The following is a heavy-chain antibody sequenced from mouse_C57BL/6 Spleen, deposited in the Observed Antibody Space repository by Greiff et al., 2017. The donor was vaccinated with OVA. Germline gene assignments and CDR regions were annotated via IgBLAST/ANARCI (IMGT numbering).Heavy chain of an antibody. CDR3: ARHYGSSYEAWFAY. CDR2: ISGGGGNT. CDR1: GFTFSSYT. J-gene: IGHJ3*01. Sequence: EVQRVESGGGLVKPGGSLKLSCAASGFTFSSYTMSWVRQTPEKRLEWVATISGGGGNTYYPDSVKGRFTISRDNAKNTLYLQMSSLRSEDTALYYCARHYGSSYEAWFAYWGQGTLVTVSA. D-gene: IGHD1-1*01. V-gene: IGHV5-9*01.